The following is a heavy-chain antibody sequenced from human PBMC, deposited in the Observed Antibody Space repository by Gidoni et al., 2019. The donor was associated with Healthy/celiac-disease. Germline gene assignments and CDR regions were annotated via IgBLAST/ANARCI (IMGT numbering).Heavy chain of an antibody. CDR3: ARSRPHYYDSSGYPLNAFDI. Sequence: QVQLVQSGAEVKKPGSSVKVACKAAGGTFSSYAISWVRQAPGQGLEWMGGIIPIFGTANYAQKFQGRVTITADESTSTAYMELSSLRSEDTAVYYCARSRPHYYDSSGYPLNAFDIWGQGTMVTVSS. CDR1: GGTFSSYA. CDR2: IIPIFGTA. V-gene: IGHV1-69*01. D-gene: IGHD3-22*01. J-gene: IGHJ3*02.